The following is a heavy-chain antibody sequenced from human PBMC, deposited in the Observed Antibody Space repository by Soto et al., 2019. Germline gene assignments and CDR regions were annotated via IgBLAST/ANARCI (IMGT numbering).Heavy chain of an antibody. V-gene: IGHV4-34*01. Sequence: TSETVSLPCAVYGGHFSGYYWSWIRQPPGKGLEWIGEINHRGSTSYNPSLKSRVTIAVDTSKNQFSLKLSSVTAADTAVYYWARGRATAEYYLDYWGQGTLGTVAS. CDR1: GGHFSGYY. CDR2: INHRGST. D-gene: IGHD5-18*01. J-gene: IGHJ4*02. CDR3: ARGRATAEYYLDY.